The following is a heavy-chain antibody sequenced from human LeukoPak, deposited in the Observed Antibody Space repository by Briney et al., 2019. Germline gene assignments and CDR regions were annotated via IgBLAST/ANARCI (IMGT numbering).Heavy chain of an antibody. CDR2: FDPEDGET. CDR1: GYTFTSYY. J-gene: IGHJ4*02. Sequence: ASVKVSCKASGYTFTSYYMHWVRQAPGKGLEWMGGFDPEDGETIYAQKFQGRVTMTEDTSTDTAYMELSSLRSEDTAVYYCATDPPVGATEPFDYWGQGTLVTVSS. D-gene: IGHD1-26*01. V-gene: IGHV1-24*01. CDR3: ATDPPVGATEPFDY.